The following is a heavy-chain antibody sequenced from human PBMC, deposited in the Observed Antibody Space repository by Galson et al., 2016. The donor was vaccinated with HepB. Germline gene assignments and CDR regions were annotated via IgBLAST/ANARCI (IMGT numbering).Heavy chain of an antibody. CDR2: ISYDGRKK. Sequence: SLRLSCAASGFTFSSHAMHWVRQAPGKGLDWVGLISYDGRKKHYADSVKGRFTISRDNSKNTLCLQMNSLTAEDTAVYYCAREGCINGVCHLDAFDIWGQGTMVTVSS. D-gene: IGHD2-8*01. CDR1: GFTFSSHA. CDR3: AREGCINGVCHLDAFDI. V-gene: IGHV3-30*14. J-gene: IGHJ3*02.